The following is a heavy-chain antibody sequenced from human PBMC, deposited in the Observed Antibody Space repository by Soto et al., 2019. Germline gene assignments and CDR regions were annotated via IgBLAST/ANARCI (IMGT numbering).Heavy chain of an antibody. CDR3: ARDPWDRGIISNAFDI. CDR2: IYYTGST. V-gene: IGHV4-59*01. J-gene: IGHJ3*02. CDR1: GDSISSYY. Sequence: QVQLQESGPGLVKPSETLSLTCTVSGDSISSYYWSWIRQPPGKGLEWIGYIYYTGSTNYNPSLKCRVTISVDTSKNQFSLKLNSVIAADTAVYFCARDPWDRGIISNAFDIWGQGTMVTVSS. D-gene: IGHD1-20*01.